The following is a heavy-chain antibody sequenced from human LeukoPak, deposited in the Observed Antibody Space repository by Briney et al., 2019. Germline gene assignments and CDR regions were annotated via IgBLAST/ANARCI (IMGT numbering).Heavy chain of an antibody. CDR3: TTTWGRAAFDF. J-gene: IGHJ3*01. CDR1: GFTFSNAW. CDR2: IKSKTDGGTT. Sequence: TGGSLRLSCAASGFTFSNAWLSWVRQAPGKGLEWVGRIKSKTDGGTTDYAAPVKGRFTISRDDSKNTLFLQMNSLKIEDTAVYYCTTTWGRAAFDFWGQGTKVTVSS. D-gene: IGHD7-27*01. V-gene: IGHV3-15*01.